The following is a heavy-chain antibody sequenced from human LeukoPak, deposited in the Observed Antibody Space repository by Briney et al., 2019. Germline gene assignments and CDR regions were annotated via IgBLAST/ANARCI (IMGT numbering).Heavy chain of an antibody. J-gene: IGHJ4*02. CDR2: IIAIFGTA. Sequence: SVKVSCKASGGTFSSYAISWVRQAPGQGLEWMGGIIAIFGTANYAQKFQGRVTITTDESTSTAYMELSSLRSEDTAVYYCARADYYDSSGYLLEVYYFDYWGQGTLVTVSS. CDR1: GGTFSSYA. CDR3: ARADYYDSSGYLLEVYYFDY. V-gene: IGHV1-69*05. D-gene: IGHD3-22*01.